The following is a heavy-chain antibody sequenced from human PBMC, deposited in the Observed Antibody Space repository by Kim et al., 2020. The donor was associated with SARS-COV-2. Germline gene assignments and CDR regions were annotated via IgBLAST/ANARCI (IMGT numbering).Heavy chain of an antibody. CDR2: ISGSGGST. CDR1: GFTFSSYA. V-gene: IGHV3-23*01. CDR3: AKEQSREMRGWFGESPYYMDV. J-gene: IGHJ6*03. D-gene: IGHD3-10*01. Sequence: GGSLRLSCAASGFTFSSYAMSWVRQAPGKGLEWVSAISGSGGSTYYADSVKGRFTISRDNSKNTLYLQMNSLRAEDTAVYYCAKEQSREMRGWFGESPYYMDVWGKGTTVTVSS.